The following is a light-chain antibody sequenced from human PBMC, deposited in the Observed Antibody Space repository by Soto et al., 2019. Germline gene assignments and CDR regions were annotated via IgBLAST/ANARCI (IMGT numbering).Light chain of an antibody. V-gene: IGKV3-20*01. Sequence: EIVLTPSPGTLSLSPGERATLSCRASQSVSSSYLAWYQPKPGQAPRLLIYGASSRATGIPDRFSGSGSGTDFTLTISRLEPEDFAVYYCQQYGSSPPTFGQGTKVDI. CDR2: GAS. J-gene: IGKJ1*01. CDR3: QQYGSSPPT. CDR1: QSVSSSY.